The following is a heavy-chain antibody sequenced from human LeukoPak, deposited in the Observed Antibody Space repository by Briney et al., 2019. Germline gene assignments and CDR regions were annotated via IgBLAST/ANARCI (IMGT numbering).Heavy chain of an antibody. Sequence: GGSLRLSCTASGFTFSTYSMNWVRQAPGKGLEWVSSIISSSYIYYADSVKGRFTISRDNAKNSLYLQMNSLRVEDTAVYYCARVFRPSLTVFIIRGAFDIWGQGTMVTASS. CDR2: IISSSYI. J-gene: IGHJ3*02. CDR1: GFTFSTYS. CDR3: ARVFRPSLTVFIIRGAFDI. D-gene: IGHD3-3*01. V-gene: IGHV3-21*01.